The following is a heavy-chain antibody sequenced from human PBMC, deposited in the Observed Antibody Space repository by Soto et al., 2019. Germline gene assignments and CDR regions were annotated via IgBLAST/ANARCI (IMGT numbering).Heavy chain of an antibody. Sequence: QVQLVQSGAEVKKPGASVKVSCKASGYTFTSYAMHWVRQAPGQRLEWMGWLNAGNGNTKYSQKFQGRVTITRDTSASAAYMELSSLRSEDTAVYYCARGPGGPAGPGDYWGQGTLVTVSS. CDR3: ARGPGGPAGPGDY. CDR1: GYTFTSYA. CDR2: LNAGNGNT. D-gene: IGHD2-15*01. V-gene: IGHV1-3*01. J-gene: IGHJ4*02.